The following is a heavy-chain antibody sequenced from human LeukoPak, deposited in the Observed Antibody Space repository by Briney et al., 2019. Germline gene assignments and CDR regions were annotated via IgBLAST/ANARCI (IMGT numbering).Heavy chain of an antibody. D-gene: IGHD6-13*01. CDR1: GGSFSGYY. V-gene: IGHV4-34*01. J-gene: IGHJ6*03. CDR3: ARGGGISHYYYYMDV. CDR2: INHSGST. Sequence: SETLSLTCAVYGGSFSGYYWSWIRQPPGKGLEWIGEINHSGSTNYNPSLKSRVTISVDTSKSQFSLRLSSVTAADTAVYYCARGGGISHYYYYMDVWGKGTTVT.